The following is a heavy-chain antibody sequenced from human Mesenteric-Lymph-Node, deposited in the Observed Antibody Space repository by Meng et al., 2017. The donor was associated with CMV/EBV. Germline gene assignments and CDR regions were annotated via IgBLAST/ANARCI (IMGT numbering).Heavy chain of an antibody. D-gene: IGHD2-8*01. CDR1: GGTFHNYA. CDR3: ARENGVFDP. Sequence: SVKVSCKASGGTFHNYAISWVRQAPGQGLEWMGGIIPFLGTTNFAQKFQGRVTITTDKFTMYMELGSLTSEDTAVYYCARENGVFDPWGQGVLVTVSS. J-gene: IGHJ5*02. CDR2: IIPFLGTT. V-gene: IGHV1-69*05.